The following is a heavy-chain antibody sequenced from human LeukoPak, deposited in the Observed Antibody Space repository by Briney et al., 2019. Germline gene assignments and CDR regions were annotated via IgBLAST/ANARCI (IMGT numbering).Heavy chain of an antibody. D-gene: IGHD6-13*01. V-gene: IGHV1-3*01. CDR3: ARGPRAAADDY. CDR2: INAGNGNT. J-gene: IGHJ4*02. CDR1: GYTFINFA. Sequence: ASVKVSCKASGYTFINFAINWGRLAPGQRPEWMGWINAGNGNTKYSQKFQGRVTITRDTSASTAYMELSSLTSEDTAVYYCARGPRAAADDYWGQGTLVTVSS.